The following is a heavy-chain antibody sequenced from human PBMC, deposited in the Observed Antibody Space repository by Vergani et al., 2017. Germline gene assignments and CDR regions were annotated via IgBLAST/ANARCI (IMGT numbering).Heavy chain of an antibody. CDR1: GGTFSSYA. D-gene: IGHD5-24*01. CDR2: IIPIFGTA. CDR3: ARDRWLQIPYYFDY. Sequence: QVQLVQSGAEVKKPGSSVKVSCKASGGTFSSYAISWVRQAPGQGLEWMGGIIPIFGTANYAQKFQGRVTITADESTSTAYMELSSLRSEDTAVYYCARDRWLQIPYYFDYWGQGTLVTVSS. J-gene: IGHJ4*02. V-gene: IGHV1-69*12.